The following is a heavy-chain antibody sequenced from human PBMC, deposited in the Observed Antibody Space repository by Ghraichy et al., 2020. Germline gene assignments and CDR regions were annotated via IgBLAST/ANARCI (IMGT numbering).Heavy chain of an antibody. CDR2: ISGSGDST. CDR3: AKGRTTPEDYFDY. J-gene: IGHJ4*02. Sequence: GGSLRLSCAASGFTFSSYAMSWVRQAPGKGLEWVSGISGSGDSTYYADSVKGRFTISRDNSKNTLYLQMNSLRAEDTAVYYCAKGRTTPEDYFDYWGQGTPVTVSS. CDR1: GFTFSSYA. V-gene: IGHV3-23*01. D-gene: IGHD1-1*01.